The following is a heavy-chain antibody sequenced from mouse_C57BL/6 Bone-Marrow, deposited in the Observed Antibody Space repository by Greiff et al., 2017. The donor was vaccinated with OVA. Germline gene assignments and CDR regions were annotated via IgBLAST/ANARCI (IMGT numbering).Heavy chain of an antibody. CDR2: IDPSDSYT. CDR1: GYTFTSYW. D-gene: IGHD2-4*01. CDR3: ARFDYHSMDY. V-gene: IGHV1-69*01. J-gene: IGHJ4*01. Sequence: QVQLKQPGAELVMPGASVKLSCKASGYTFTSYWMHWVKQRPGQGLEWIGEIDPSDSYTNYNQKFKGKSTLTVDKSSSTAYMQLSSLTSEDSAVYYCARFDYHSMDYWGQGTSVTGSS.